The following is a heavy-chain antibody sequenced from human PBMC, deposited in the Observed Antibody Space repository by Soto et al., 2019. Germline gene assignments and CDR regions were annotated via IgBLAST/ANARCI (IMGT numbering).Heavy chain of an antibody. D-gene: IGHD3-22*01. V-gene: IGHV1-18*01. J-gene: IGHJ6*04. CDR3: AGEGGVLYYYLVWAF. Sequence: ASVKVSCKTSGYTFTRYGISWVRQAPGQGLEWMGWISGYDGRTNFAQKVQDRVTMTTDTSTSTVYMELRSLSSDDTAVYYCAGEGGVLYYYLVWAFGAKGTTDPVSP. CDR1: GYTFTRYG. CDR2: ISGYDGRT.